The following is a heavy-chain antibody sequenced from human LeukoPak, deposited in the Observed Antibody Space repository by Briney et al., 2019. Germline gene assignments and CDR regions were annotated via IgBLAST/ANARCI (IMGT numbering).Heavy chain of an antibody. J-gene: IGHJ4*02. V-gene: IGHV3-7*01. CDR1: GFTFSSYS. CDR2: IKQDGSEK. Sequence: GGSLRLSCAASGFTFSSYSMNWVRQAPGKGLEWVANIKQDGSEKYYVDSVKGRFTISRDNAKNSLYLQMNSLRAEDTAVYYCAREGCSSTSCYWLDYWAREPWSPSPQ. D-gene: IGHD2-2*01. CDR3: AREGCSSTSCYWLDY.